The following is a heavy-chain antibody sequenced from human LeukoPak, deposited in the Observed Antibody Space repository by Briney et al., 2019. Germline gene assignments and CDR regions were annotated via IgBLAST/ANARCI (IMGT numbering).Heavy chain of an antibody. Sequence: SETLSLTCAVYGGSFSGYYWSWIRQPPGKGLEWIGEINHSGSTNYNPSLKSRVTISVDTSKNQFSLKLSSVTAADTAVYYCARGTTPGYSGHGGALDAFDIWGQGTVVTVSS. D-gene: IGHD5-12*01. V-gene: IGHV4-34*01. CDR1: GGSFSGYY. J-gene: IGHJ3*02. CDR3: ARGTTPGYSGHGGALDAFDI. CDR2: INHSGST.